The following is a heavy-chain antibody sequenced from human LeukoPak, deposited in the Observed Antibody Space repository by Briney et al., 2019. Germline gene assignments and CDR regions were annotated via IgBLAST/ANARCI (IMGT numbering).Heavy chain of an antibody. D-gene: IGHD6-6*01. V-gene: IGHV1-18*01. Sequence: EASVKVSCKASGYTFTSYGISWVRQAPGQGLEWMGWISAYNGNTNYAQKLQGRVTMTRDTSTSTVYTELSSLRSEDTAVYYCAREGSSATEIGPVAFDIWGQGTMVTVSS. J-gene: IGHJ3*02. CDR1: GYTFTSYG. CDR3: AREGSSATEIGPVAFDI. CDR2: ISAYNGNT.